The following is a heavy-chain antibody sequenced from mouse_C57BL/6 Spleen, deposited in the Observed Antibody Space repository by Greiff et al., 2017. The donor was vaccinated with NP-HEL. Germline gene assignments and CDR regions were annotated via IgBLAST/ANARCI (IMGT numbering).Heavy chain of an antibody. CDR1: GYTFTSYW. CDR3: ARDGSSSLAMDY. J-gene: IGHJ4*01. D-gene: IGHD1-1*01. CDR2: INPSNGGT. Sequence: QVQLQQSGTELVKPGASVKLSCKASGYTFTSYWMHWVKQRPGQGLEWIGNINPSNGGTNYNEKFKSKATLTVDKSSSTAYMQLSSLTSEDSAVYYCARDGSSSLAMDYWGQGTSVTVSS. V-gene: IGHV1-53*01.